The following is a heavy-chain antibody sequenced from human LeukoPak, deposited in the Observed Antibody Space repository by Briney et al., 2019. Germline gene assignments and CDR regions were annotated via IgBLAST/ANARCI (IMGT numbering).Heavy chain of an antibody. D-gene: IGHD1-14*01. CDR1: GYSISSGYY. V-gene: IGHV4-38-2*02. CDR3: ARVITPSRSRPYYYYYYMDV. CDR2: IYHSGST. Sequence: SETPSLTCTVSGYSISSGYYWGWIRQPPGKGLEWIGSIYHSGSTYYNPSLKSRVTISVDTSKNQFSLKLSSVTAADTAVYYCARVITPSRSRPYYYYYYMDVWGKGTTVTVSS. J-gene: IGHJ6*03.